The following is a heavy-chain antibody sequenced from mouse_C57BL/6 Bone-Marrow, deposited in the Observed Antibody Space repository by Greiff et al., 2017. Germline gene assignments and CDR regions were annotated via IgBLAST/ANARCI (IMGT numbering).Heavy chain of an antibody. CDR3: LRGRGYMDY. V-gene: IGHV1-15*01. Sequence: QVQLQQSGAELVRPGASVTLSCKASGYTFTDYEMHWVKQTPVHGLEWIGAIDPETGGTAYNQKFKGKAILTADKSSSTAYMELRSLTAEDSAVYYCLRGRGYMDYWGQGTSVTVSS. CDR2: IDPETGGT. J-gene: IGHJ4*01. CDR1: GYTFTDYE. D-gene: IGHD1-1*01.